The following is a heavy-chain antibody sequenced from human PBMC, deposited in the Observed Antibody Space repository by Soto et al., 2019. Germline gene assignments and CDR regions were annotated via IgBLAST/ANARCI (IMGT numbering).Heavy chain of an antibody. D-gene: IGHD6-13*01. CDR2: IGTSSSRI. CDR3: TRDMWAYSGSWESNH. Sequence: EVQLVESGGGLVQPGGSLRLSCAASGFMFSNFAMNWVRQAPGKGLEWVSYIGTSSSRIYYADSVRGRFTVSRDDAKNSLYVQMNSLRAEDAGVDYCTRDMWAYSGSWESNHWGQGILVTVSS. V-gene: IGHV3-48*04. J-gene: IGHJ5*02. CDR1: GFMFSNFA.